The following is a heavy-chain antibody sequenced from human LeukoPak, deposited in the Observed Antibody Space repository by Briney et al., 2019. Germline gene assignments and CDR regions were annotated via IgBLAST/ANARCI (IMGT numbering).Heavy chain of an antibody. CDR3: TRLDYYESSDPNY. CDR1: GFTFSGSG. D-gene: IGHD3-22*01. V-gene: IGHV3-73*01. J-gene: IGHJ4*02. CDR2: IRSKANSYAT. Sequence: SGGSLRLSCAASGFTFSGSGMHWVRQASGKGLEWVGRIRSKANSYATAYAASVKGRFTISRDDSKNTAYLQMNSLKTEDTAVYYCTRLDYYESSDPNYWGQGTLVTVSS.